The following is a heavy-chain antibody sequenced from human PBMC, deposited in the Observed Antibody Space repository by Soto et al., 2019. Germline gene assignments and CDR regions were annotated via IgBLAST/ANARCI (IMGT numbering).Heavy chain of an antibody. CDR1: GHTFTRHY. CDR3: ARVSVPGAIRSGFDY. CDR2: VDPSGGST. J-gene: IGHJ4*02. D-gene: IGHD2-2*02. Sequence: ASVRVSCKASGHTFTRHYLHWVRQAPGQGLEWMGTVDPSGGSTSYAQKFQGRVTMTRDTSTTTVYMELSSLRSEDTAVYYCARVSVPGAIRSGFDYWGQGTLVTVSS. V-gene: IGHV1-46*01.